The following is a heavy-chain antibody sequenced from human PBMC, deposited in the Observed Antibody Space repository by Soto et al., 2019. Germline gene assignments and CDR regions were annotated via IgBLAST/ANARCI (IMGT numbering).Heavy chain of an antibody. V-gene: IGHV4-59*01. CDR3: ARGTKYYYQGMDV. CDR2: IYDSGST. J-gene: IGHJ6*02. CDR1: GDAIRNYY. Sequence: PAETLSLTCTVSGDAIRNYYWTWSGHPPGKGLEWIGYIYDSGSTSYNPSLKSRLTMSVDTSKNQFSLKLKSVTAADTAVYYCARGTKYYYQGMDVWGQGTTVTVSS.